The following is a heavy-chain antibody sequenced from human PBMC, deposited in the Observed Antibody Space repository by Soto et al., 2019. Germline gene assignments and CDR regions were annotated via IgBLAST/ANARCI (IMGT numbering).Heavy chain of an antibody. CDR2: INPSDGST. CDR1: GYTFTSYF. J-gene: IGHJ6*02. V-gene: IGHV1-46*01. Sequence: ASVKVSCKASGYTFTSYFLHWVRQAPGQGLEWMGIINPSDGSTSYTQKFQGRVTMTRDTSTSTVYMELSNLRSDDTAVYYCARAPDIVVVAAPENYYYGMDVSGQGTTVTVSS. D-gene: IGHD2-21*02. CDR3: ARAPDIVVVAAPENYYYGMDV.